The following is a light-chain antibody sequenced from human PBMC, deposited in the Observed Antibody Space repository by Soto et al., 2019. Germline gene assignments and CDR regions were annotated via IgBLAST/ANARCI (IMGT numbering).Light chain of an antibody. CDR2: DVH. CDR3: SSYTGSNSPPV. CDR1: SSDVGGYNH. V-gene: IGLV2-8*01. Sequence: QSALTQPPSASGSPGQSVTISCTGTSSDVGGYNHVSWYQQHPGKAPKLVIYDVHKRPSGVPDRFSGSKSGNTASLTVSGLQPEDETDYYCSSYTGSNSPPVFGGGTQLTVL. J-gene: IGLJ3*02.